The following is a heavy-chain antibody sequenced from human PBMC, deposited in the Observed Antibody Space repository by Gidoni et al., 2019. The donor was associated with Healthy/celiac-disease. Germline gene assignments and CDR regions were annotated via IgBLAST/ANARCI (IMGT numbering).Heavy chain of an antibody. CDR1: GGTFSSYA. V-gene: IGHV1-69*01. D-gene: IGHD2-21*02. J-gene: IGHJ3*02. Sequence: QVQLVQSGAEVKKPGSSVKVSCKASGGTFSSYAIRWVRQAPGQGLEWMGGIIPIFGTANYAQKFQGRVTITADESTSTAYMELSSLRSEDTAVYYCARDSKAYCGGDCYSGYNAFDIWGQGTMVTVFS. CDR2: IIPIFGTA. CDR3: ARDSKAYCGGDCYSGYNAFDI.